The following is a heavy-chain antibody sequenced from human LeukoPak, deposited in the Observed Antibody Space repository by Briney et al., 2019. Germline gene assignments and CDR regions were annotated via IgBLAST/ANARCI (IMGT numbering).Heavy chain of an antibody. D-gene: IGHD1/OR15-1a*01. J-gene: IGHJ4*02. CDR3: ATSESQTKFDY. Sequence: GESLKISCKGSGYSFTSYWIGWVRQMPGKGLEWMGIIYPGDSAIRYSPSFQGQVTISADKSINTAYLQWSSLKASDTAMYYCATSESQTKFDYWGQGTLVTVSS. CDR2: IYPGDSAI. CDR1: GYSFTSYW. V-gene: IGHV5-51*01.